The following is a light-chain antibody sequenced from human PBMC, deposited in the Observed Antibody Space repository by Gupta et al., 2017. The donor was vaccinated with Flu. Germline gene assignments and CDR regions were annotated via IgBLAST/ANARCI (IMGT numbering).Light chain of an antibody. CDR3: TSYTTSSIWV. J-gene: IGLJ3*02. V-gene: IGLV2-14*01. CDR1: SSDVGGYKY. CDR2: EVS. Sequence: QSALTQPASVSGSPGQSITISCTGTSSDVGGYKYVSWYQQHPGKAPKLMIYEVSNRPSGVSNRFSGSKSGNTASLTISGLLAEDEADYYCTSYTTSSIWVFGGGTKLTVL.